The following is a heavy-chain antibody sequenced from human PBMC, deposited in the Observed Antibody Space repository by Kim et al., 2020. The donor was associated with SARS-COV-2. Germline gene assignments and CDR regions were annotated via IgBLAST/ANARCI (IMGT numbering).Heavy chain of an antibody. CDR3: ARDHDSSGYYLAYFDY. V-gene: IGHV3-48*02. CDR2: ISSSSSTI. D-gene: IGHD3-22*01. J-gene: IGHJ4*02. Sequence: GGSLRLSCAASGFTFSSYSMNWVRQAPGKGLEWVSYISSSSSTIYYADSVKGRFTISRDNAKNSLYLQMNSLRDEDTAVYYCARDHDSSGYYLAYFDYWGQGTLVTVSS. CDR1: GFTFSSYS.